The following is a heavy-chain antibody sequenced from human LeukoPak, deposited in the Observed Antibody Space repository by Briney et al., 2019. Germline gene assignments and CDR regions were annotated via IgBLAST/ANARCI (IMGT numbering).Heavy chain of an antibody. Sequence: GGSLRLSCAASGFTFDDYAMHWVRQAPGKGLEWVSGISWNSGSIAYADSVKGRFTISRDNAKNSLYLQMNSLRAEDMALYYCAKGLGAARGTNAFDIWGQGTMVTVSS. V-gene: IGHV3-9*03. J-gene: IGHJ3*02. CDR1: GFTFDDYA. CDR2: ISWNSGSI. D-gene: IGHD6-6*01. CDR3: AKGLGAARGTNAFDI.